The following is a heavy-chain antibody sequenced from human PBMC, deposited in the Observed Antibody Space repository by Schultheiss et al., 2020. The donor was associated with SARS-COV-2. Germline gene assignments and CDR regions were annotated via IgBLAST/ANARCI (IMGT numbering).Heavy chain of an antibody. CDR2: IYYTGNT. CDR3: ARALGRGMDV. Sequence: SETLSLTCTVYGGSISSGDYYWSWIRQPPGKGLEWIGYIYYTGNTNYNPSLKSRVTISLDTSKNQLSLKLSSVTAADTAVYYCARALGRGMDVWGQGTTVTVSS. V-gene: IGHV4-61*08. CDR1: GGSISSGDYY. J-gene: IGHJ6*02.